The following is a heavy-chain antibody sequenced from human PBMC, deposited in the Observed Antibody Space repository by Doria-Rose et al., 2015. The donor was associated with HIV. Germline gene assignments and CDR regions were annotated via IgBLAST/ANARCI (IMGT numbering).Heavy chain of an antibody. CDR3: ARGAYYSDRSGPDF. Sequence: IRQPPGKGLEWIGEIHQSGSTNYNPSLKTRVTISVDTSKNQFSLNLRSVTAADTAVYYCARGAYYSDRSGPDFWGQGTLVTVSS. J-gene: IGHJ4*02. CDR2: IHQSGST. D-gene: IGHD3-22*01. V-gene: IGHV4-34*01.